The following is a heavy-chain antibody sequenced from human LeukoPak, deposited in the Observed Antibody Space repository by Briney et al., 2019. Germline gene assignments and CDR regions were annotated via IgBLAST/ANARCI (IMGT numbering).Heavy chain of an antibody. CDR2: ISYDGSNK. J-gene: IGHJ4*02. CDR1: GFTFSSYG. D-gene: IGHD6-13*01. CDR3: AKNLPPAAADY. Sequence: GGSLRLSCAASGFTFSSYGMHWVRQAPGKGLEWVAVISYDGSNKYYADSVKGRFTISRDNSKNTLYLQMNSLRAEDTAMYYCAKNLPPAAADYWGQGTLVTVSS. V-gene: IGHV3-30*18.